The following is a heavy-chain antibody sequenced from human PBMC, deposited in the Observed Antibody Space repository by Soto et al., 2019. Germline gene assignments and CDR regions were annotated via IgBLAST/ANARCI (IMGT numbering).Heavy chain of an antibody. CDR3: ARDLSYGDYTNYFDY. J-gene: IGHJ4*02. V-gene: IGHV4-31*03. CDR2: IVYSGRT. CDR1: GGSISSGGYY. Sequence: QVQLQESGPGLVKPSQTLSLTCTVSGGSISSGGYYWSWIRQHPGKGLEWIGYIVYSGRTYSNPSLRSRVTISVDTSKNQFSLKLSSVTAADTAVYYCARDLSYGDYTNYFDYWGQGTLVTVSS. D-gene: IGHD4-17*01.